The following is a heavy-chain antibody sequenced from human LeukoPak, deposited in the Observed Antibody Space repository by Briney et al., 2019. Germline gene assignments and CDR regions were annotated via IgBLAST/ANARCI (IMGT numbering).Heavy chain of an antibody. J-gene: IGHJ4*02. Sequence: ASVKVSCKASGYTFTSYYMHWVRQAPGQGLEWMGIINPTGGSTTYAQNFQGRVTMTRDTSTTTVYMEVSSLRSEDTAVYYRARAGYDSSGYYSYWGQGTLVTVSS. CDR2: INPTGGST. V-gene: IGHV1-46*01. CDR3: ARAGYDSSGYYSY. CDR1: GYTFTSYY. D-gene: IGHD3-22*01.